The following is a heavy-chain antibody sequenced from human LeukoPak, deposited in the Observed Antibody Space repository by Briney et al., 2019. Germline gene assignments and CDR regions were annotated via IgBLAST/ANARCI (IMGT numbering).Heavy chain of an antibody. Sequence: SETLSLTCAVSGYSISSGYYWGWIRQPPGKGLEWIGSIYHSGSTYYNPSLKSRVPISVDTSKNQFSLTLSSVTAADTAVYYCARVSSSLVRFDPWGQGTLVTVSS. V-gene: IGHV4-38-2*01. D-gene: IGHD6-6*01. J-gene: IGHJ5*02. CDR3: ARVSSSLVRFDP. CDR2: IYHSGST. CDR1: GYSISSGYY.